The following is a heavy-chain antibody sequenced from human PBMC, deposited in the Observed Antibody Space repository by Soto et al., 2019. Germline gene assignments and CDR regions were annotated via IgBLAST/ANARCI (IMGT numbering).Heavy chain of an antibody. CDR1: GFALTYYN. V-gene: IGHV3-48*01. J-gene: IGHJ4*02. Sequence: VQLVESGGGLVQPGGSLRLSCAASGFALTYYNMKWVRQAPGKGLEWISDLSSSSGATYYADSVKGRFTISRDTAKNSLYLQMSSLRADDTAIYYCVRASAYSFDYWGQGTLVTVSS. D-gene: IGHD2-21*01. CDR3: VRASAYSFDY. CDR2: LSSSSGAT.